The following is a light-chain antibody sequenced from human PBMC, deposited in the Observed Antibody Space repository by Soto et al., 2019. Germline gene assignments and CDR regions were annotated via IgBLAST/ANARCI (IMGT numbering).Light chain of an antibody. Sequence: DIQMTQSPSTLSASVGDRVTITCRASHSISTWLAWYQQKPGKAPKLLIFDASSLETGVPSRFSGRGSGTEFTLTISSLQPDDFVTYYCQQYKTYPWTFGQGTKWIS. V-gene: IGKV1-5*01. CDR3: QQYKTYPWT. J-gene: IGKJ1*01. CDR1: HSISTW. CDR2: DAS.